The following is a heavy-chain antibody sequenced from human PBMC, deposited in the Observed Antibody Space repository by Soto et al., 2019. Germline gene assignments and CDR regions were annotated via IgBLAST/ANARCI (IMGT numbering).Heavy chain of an antibody. Sequence: GGSLRLSCAASGFTFSSYAMSWVRQAPGKGLEWVSAISGSGGSTYYADSVKGRFTISRDNSKNTLYLQMNSLRAEDTAVYYCAKDIGSGYDPGYGMDVWGQGTTVTVSS. CDR3: AKDIGSGYDPGYGMDV. V-gene: IGHV3-23*01. CDR1: GFTFSSYA. CDR2: ISGSGGST. D-gene: IGHD5-12*01. J-gene: IGHJ6*02.